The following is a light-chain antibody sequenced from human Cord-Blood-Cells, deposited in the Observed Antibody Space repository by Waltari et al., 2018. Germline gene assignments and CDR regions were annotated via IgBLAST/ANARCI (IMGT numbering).Light chain of an antibody. Sequence: QSALTQPPYASGSPGQSVTISCTGTSSDVGGYNYVYWYQQHPGKAPKLMIYEVSKRPSGVPDRFSGSKSGNTASLTVSGRQSEDEADYYCSSYAGSNNGVFGGGTKLTVL. CDR1: SSDVGGYNY. V-gene: IGLV2-8*01. J-gene: IGLJ3*02. CDR3: SSYAGSNNGV. CDR2: EVS.